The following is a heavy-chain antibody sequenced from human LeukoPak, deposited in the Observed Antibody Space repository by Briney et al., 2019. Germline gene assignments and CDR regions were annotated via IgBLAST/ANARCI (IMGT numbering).Heavy chain of an antibody. J-gene: IGHJ4*02. V-gene: IGHV1-18*04. CDR2: TTPQNGKT. Sequence: ASVKVSCKAPGYTFTTHGIHWVRQAPGQGLKWMGHTTPQNGKTDYAPKFQGRVTVTADTPTSTAYMELRSLRSDDTAMYYCARGYQWNQLWAPYWDQGTLVTVSS. CDR1: GYTFTTHG. D-gene: IGHD1-14*01. CDR3: ARGYQWNQLWAPY.